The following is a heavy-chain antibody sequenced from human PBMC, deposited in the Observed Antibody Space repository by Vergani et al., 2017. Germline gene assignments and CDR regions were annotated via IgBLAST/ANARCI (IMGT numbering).Heavy chain of an antibody. CDR3: ATTDTRGWLLRYVVFSAFDY. Sequence: QLQLQESGPGLVKPSETLSLTCTVSGGSISSSSYYWGWIRQPPGKGLEWIGSIYYSGSTYYNPSLKSRVTISVDTSKNQFSLKLSSVTAADPAVYYCATTDTRGWLLRYVVFSAFDYWGQGTLVTVSS. V-gene: IGHV4-39*01. CDR1: GGSISSSSYY. D-gene: IGHD3-22*01. J-gene: IGHJ4*02. CDR2: IYYSGST.